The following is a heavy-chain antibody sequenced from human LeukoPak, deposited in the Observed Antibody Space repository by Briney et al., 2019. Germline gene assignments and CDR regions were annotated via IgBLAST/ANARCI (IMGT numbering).Heavy chain of an antibody. D-gene: IGHD6-6*01. CDR3: ASSPRIVGRLDYYYYMDV. J-gene: IGHJ6*03. Sequence: ASVKVSCKASGLTLSTYAISWVRQAPGLGLEWMGGIIPMFGSAHYAQKFQDRVTITTDESTTIAYMELSSLRSEDTAVYYCASSPRIVGRLDYYYYMDVWGKGTTVTVSS. CDR1: GLTLSTYA. CDR2: IIPMFGSA. V-gene: IGHV1-69*05.